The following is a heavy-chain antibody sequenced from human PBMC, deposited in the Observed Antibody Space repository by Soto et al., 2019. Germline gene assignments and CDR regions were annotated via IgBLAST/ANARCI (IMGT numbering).Heavy chain of an antibody. D-gene: IGHD2-15*01. CDR2: INPSGRT. CDR3: ASGLGSGGRNYMYV. Sequence: QVQLQQWGAGLLKPSETLSLTCAVSGGPSRGYYWSWIRHPPGKGLEWIAEINPSGRTNYNPPLKSRVTISGDTSKNEISLKLSSVTAADTAVDYCASGLGSGGRNYMYVWGQGTTVTVSS. V-gene: IGHV4-34*01. J-gene: IGHJ6*03. CDR1: GGPSRGYY.